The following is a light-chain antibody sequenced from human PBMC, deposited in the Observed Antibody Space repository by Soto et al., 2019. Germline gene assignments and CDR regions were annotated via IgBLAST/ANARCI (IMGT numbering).Light chain of an antibody. CDR2: DVT. V-gene: IGLV2-14*01. CDR1: SSDVGGYHY. Sequence: QPVLTQPASVSGSPGQSITISCTGTSSDVGGYHYVSWYQQHPGKAPKVMIYDVTDRPSGVSNRFSGSKSGDTASLTISGLQAEDEADYYCSSYTSSTTLVFGGGTKLTVL. CDR3: SSYTSSTTLV. J-gene: IGLJ2*01.